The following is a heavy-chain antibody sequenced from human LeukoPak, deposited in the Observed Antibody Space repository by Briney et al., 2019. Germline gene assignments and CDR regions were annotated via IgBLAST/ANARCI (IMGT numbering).Heavy chain of an antibody. D-gene: IGHD1-26*01. CDR1: GGSISSYY. J-gene: IGHJ4*02. V-gene: IGHV4-59*08. CDR2: IYSSGST. Sequence: SETLSLTCTVSGGSISSYYWSWIRQPPGKGLEWIGYIYSSGSTNYNPSLKSRVTISVATSKNQFSLRLSSVTAADTAVYYSARLASGSYGPLTPFDYGGQGTLVTVSS. CDR3: ARLASGSYGPLTPFDY.